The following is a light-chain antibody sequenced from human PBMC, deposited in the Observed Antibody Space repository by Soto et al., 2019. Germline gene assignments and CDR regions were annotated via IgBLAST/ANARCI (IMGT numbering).Light chain of an antibody. J-gene: IGKJ5*01. CDR3: QQHGHWPIT. CDR2: GIS. V-gene: IGKV3D-15*01. CDR1: QSVNSN. Sequence: EIVMTQSPATLSVSPGERATLSCRASQSVNSNYLAWYQQKPGQAPRLLIYGISKRATDIPDRFSGSGSGTEFTLTISSLQPEDFATYYCQQHGHWPITFGQGTRLAIK.